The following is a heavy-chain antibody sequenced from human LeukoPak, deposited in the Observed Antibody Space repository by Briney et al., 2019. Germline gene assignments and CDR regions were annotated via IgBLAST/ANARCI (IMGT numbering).Heavy chain of an antibody. Sequence: GGSLRLSCAASGFTFSTYAMSWVRQAPGKGLEWVSLIVGSGATTYYADSVKGRFTISRDNSKNTLYLQMNSLRAEDTAVYYCAKARGYYDSSGVVGYWGQGTLVTVSS. V-gene: IGHV3-23*01. CDR2: IVGSGATT. J-gene: IGHJ4*02. CDR1: GFTFSTYA. D-gene: IGHD3-22*01. CDR3: AKARGYYDSSGVVGY.